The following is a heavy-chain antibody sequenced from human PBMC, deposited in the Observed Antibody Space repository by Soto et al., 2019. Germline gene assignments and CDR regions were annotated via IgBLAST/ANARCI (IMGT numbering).Heavy chain of an antibody. Sequence: QVQLQESGPGLVKPSGTLSLTCAVSSGSISSSNWWSWVRQPPGKGLEWIGEIYHSGSTNYTPSLQSRVTISVDKSKNQFSLKLSSVTAADTAVYYCARRNTVTTTYWYFDLCGRGTLVTVSS. V-gene: IGHV4-4*02. D-gene: IGHD4-17*01. J-gene: IGHJ2*01. CDR3: ARRNTVTTTYWYFDL. CDR2: IYHSGST. CDR1: SGSISSSNW.